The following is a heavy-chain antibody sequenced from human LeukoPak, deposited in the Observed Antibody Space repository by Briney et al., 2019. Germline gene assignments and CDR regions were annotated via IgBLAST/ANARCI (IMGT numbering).Heavy chain of an antibody. CDR2: IYNSGST. V-gene: IGHV4-38-2*02. CDR3: ARLVVVAAYYDYVWGSYRLNYFDY. Sequence: PSETLSLTCTVSGYSISSGYFWGWIRQPPGKGLEWIGTIYNSGSTYYNASLESRVTISVDTSKNQFSLKLSSVTAADTAVYYCARLVVVAAYYDYVWGSYRLNYFDYWGQGTLVTVSS. CDR1: GYSISSGYF. D-gene: IGHD3-16*02. J-gene: IGHJ4*02.